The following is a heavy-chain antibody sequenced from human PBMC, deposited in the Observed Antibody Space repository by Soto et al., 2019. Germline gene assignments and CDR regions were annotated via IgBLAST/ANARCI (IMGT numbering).Heavy chain of an antibody. V-gene: IGHV3-23*01. D-gene: IGHD6-13*01. CDR2: ISGSGGST. J-gene: IGHJ4*02. CDR1: GFTFSDYG. Sequence: PGGSLRLSCAASGFTFSDYGMHWVRQAPGKGLEWVSAISGSGGSTYYADSVKGRFTISRDNSRNTLYLQMNSLRAEDTAVYHCEKEKMAAAGYYFDYWGQGTLVTVSS. CDR3: EKEKMAAAGYYFDY.